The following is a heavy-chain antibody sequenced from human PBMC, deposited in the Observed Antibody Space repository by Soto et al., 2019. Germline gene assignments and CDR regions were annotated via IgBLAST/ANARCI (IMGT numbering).Heavy chain of an antibody. CDR1: GFTLSSYD. V-gene: IGHV3-13*01. D-gene: IGHD2-15*01. CDR2: IGSGGDT. Sequence: EVQLVESGGGLVQPGGSLRISCAASGFTLSSYDIHWVRQATGEGLAWVSGIGSGGDTHYADSVKGRLIISREDGKNSLYLQMNNLRVGDTAVYYCTRKTPPTGMEVWGQGATVTVSS. J-gene: IGHJ6*02. CDR3: TRKTPPTGMEV.